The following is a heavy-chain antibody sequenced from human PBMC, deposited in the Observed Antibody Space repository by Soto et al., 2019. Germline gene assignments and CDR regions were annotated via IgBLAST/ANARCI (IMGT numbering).Heavy chain of an antibody. Sequence: EVHLLDSGGGLVQPGGSLRLSCAASGFTFSNYVMSWVRQAPGKGLEWVSSISGSGDNTYYADSVKGRFTIPRDNSKNTLFLQMNSLRAEDTAVYYCAKISLVLALGFDYWGQGTLVTVSS. CDR2: ISGSGDNT. V-gene: IGHV3-23*01. J-gene: IGHJ4*02. CDR3: AKISLVLALGFDY. CDR1: GFTFSNYV.